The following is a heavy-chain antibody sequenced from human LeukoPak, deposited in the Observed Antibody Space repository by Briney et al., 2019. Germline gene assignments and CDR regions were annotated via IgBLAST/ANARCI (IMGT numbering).Heavy chain of an antibody. CDR2: ISSSSSYI. V-gene: IGHV3-21*01. D-gene: IGHD2-2*01. Sequence: GGSLRLSCAASGFTFSSYSMNWVRQAPGMGLEWVSSISSSSSYIYYADSVKGRFTISRDNAKNSLYLRMNSLRAEDTAVYYCARDSGIVVVPAAIGYWGQGTLVTVSS. J-gene: IGHJ4*02. CDR3: ARDSGIVVVPAAIGY. CDR1: GFTFSSYS.